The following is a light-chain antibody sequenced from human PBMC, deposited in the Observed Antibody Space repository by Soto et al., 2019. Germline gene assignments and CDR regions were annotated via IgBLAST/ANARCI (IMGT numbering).Light chain of an antibody. V-gene: IGKV1-33*01. CDR3: QQYDNLPIT. CDR1: QDISNY. CDR2: DAS. Sequence: DIQMTQSPSSLSASVGDRITITCQASQDISNYLNWYQQMPGKAPKLLIYDASNLETGVPSRFSGSGSGTDFTFTISNLQPEDIATYYCQQYDNLPITFGQGTRLEIK. J-gene: IGKJ5*01.